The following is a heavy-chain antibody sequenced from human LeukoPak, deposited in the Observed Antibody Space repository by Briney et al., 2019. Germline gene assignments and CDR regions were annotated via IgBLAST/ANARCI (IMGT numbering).Heavy chain of an antibody. CDR3: ARARPADL. J-gene: IGHJ2*01. V-gene: IGHV3-53*01. D-gene: IGHD6-25*01. Sequence: PGGSLRLSCAASGFTVSTYYMGWVRQAPGKGLECVSVILSGGTTYYADSVKGRFTISRDTSRNTLNLQMNSLRVEDTAVYYCARARPADLWGRGTLVTVSS. CDR2: ILSGGTT. CDR1: GFTVSTYY.